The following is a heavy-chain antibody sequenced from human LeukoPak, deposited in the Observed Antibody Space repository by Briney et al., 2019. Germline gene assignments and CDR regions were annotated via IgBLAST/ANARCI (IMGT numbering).Heavy chain of an antibody. J-gene: IGHJ5*02. CDR1: GGSISSGDYY. Sequence: PSQTLSLTCTVSGGSISSGDYYWSWIRQPAGKGLEWIGRIYTSGSTNYNPSLKSRVTISVDRSKNQFSLKLSSVTAADTAVYYCARAGGETIVVVQNWFDPWGQGTLVTVSS. CDR3: ARAGGETIVVVQNWFDP. D-gene: IGHD3-22*01. V-gene: IGHV4-61*02. CDR2: IYTSGST.